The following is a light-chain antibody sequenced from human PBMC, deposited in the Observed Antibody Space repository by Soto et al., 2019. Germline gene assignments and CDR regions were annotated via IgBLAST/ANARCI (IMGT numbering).Light chain of an antibody. Sequence: QSALTQPASVSGSPGQSITISCTGTSSDVGGYNYVSWYQQYPGKAPKLMIYEVSNRPSGVSNRFSGSKSGNTAPLTISGLQAEDEDDYYCSSYTSRNTRVFGTGTKLTVL. V-gene: IGLV2-14*01. CDR2: EVS. J-gene: IGLJ1*01. CDR3: SSYTSRNTRV. CDR1: SSDVGGYNY.